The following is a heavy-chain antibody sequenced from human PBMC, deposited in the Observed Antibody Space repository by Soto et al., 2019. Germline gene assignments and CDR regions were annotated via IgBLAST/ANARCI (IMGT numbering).Heavy chain of an antibody. D-gene: IGHD3-10*01. CDR2: IRTSVGDT. Sequence: EVQLLESGGDLVQPGGSLRLSCAASGFTFSSYAMNWVRQAPGKGLEWVSTIRTSVGDTYYAASVKGRFTISRDNAKKSVFLEMSSLRAEDTAVYYCARDLGELYTIWGQGTLVSVSS. CDR3: ARDLGELYTI. CDR1: GFTFSSYA. J-gene: IGHJ4*02. V-gene: IGHV3-23*01.